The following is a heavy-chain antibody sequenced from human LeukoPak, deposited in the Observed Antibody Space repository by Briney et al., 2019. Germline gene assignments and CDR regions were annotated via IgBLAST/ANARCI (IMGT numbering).Heavy chain of an antibody. CDR2: IYSGGST. V-gene: IGHV3-66*01. CDR1: GFTVSSNY. CDR3: AKMIGLELTNYGMDV. J-gene: IGHJ6*02. D-gene: IGHD2-21*01. Sequence: GGSLRLSCAASGFTVSSNYMSWVRQAPGKGLEWVSVIYSGGSTYYADSVKGRFTISRDNSKNTLYLQMNSLRAEDTAVYYCAKMIGLELTNYGMDVWGQGTTVTVSS.